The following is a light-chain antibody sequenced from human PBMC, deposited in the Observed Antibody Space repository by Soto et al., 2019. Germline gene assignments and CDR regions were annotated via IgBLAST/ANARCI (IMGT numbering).Light chain of an antibody. Sequence: QSALTPPASVSGSPGQSITISCTGTSSDVGGYNYVSWYQQHPGKAPKLMIYEVSNRPSGVSNRFSGSKSGNTASLTISGLQAEDEADYYCSPYTSSSTHVVFGGGTKLTVL. CDR2: EVS. CDR3: SPYTSSSTHVV. CDR1: SSDVGGYNY. J-gene: IGLJ2*01. V-gene: IGLV2-14*01.